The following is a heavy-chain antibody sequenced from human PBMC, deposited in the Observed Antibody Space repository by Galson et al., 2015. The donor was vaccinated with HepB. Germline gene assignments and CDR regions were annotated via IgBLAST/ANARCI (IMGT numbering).Heavy chain of an antibody. CDR3: AKIPLRFLEWYPVLVAY. J-gene: IGHJ4*02. Sequence: SLRLSCAASGFTFSSDAMSWVRQAPGKGLEWVSGISGSGGTNYYADSVKGRFTISRDNSKNTLYLQMNSLRVEDPAVYYCAKIPLRFLEWYPVLVAYWGQGTLVTVSS. CDR2: ISGSGGTN. CDR1: GFTFSSDA. D-gene: IGHD3-3*01. V-gene: IGHV3-23*01.